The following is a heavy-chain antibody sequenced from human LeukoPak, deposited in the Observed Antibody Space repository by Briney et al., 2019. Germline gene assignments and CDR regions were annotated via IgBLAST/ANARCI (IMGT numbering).Heavy chain of an antibody. Sequence: PGGSLRLSCAASGFTFSGSAMHWVRQAPGKGLEWVAVISYDGSNKYYADSVKGRFTISRDNSKNTLYLQMNSLRAEDTAVYYCAKDGYGSGMTWFDPWGQGTLVTVSS. CDR3: AKDGYGSGMTWFDP. D-gene: IGHD3-10*01. V-gene: IGHV3-30*04. CDR1: GFTFSGSA. J-gene: IGHJ5*02. CDR2: ISYDGSNK.